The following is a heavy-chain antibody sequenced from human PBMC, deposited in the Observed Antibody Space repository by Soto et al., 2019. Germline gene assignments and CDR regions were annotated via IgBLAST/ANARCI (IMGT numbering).Heavy chain of an antibody. CDR1: GGSLSSGGYY. CDR3: ARAGHSSSSEGANWFDP. Sequence: SETLSLTCTVSGGSLSSGGYYWSWIRQHPGKGLEWIGYIYYSGSTYYNPSLKSRVTISVDTAKNQFSLNLSSVTAADTAVYYCARAGHSSSSEGANWFDPWGQGTLVTVSS. V-gene: IGHV4-31*03. J-gene: IGHJ5*02. D-gene: IGHD6-6*01. CDR2: IYYSGST.